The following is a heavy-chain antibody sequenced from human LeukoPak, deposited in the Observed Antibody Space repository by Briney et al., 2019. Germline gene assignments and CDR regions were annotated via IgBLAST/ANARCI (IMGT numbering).Heavy chain of an antibody. D-gene: IGHD6-13*01. J-gene: IGHJ4*02. V-gene: IGHV1-2*02. CDR2: INPNSGGT. CDR3: ARVHSGSSWYLFDY. Sequence: ASVKVSCKASGYTFTGYYMHWVRQAPGQGLEWMGWINPNSGGTNYAQKFQGRVTMTRDMSISTAYMELSRLRSDDTAVYYCARVHSGSSWYLFDYWGQGTLATVSS. CDR1: GYTFTGYY.